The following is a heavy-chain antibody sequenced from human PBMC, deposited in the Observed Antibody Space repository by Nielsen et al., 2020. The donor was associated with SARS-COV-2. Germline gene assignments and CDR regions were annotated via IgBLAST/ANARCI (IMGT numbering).Heavy chain of an antibody. Sequence: GGPLRLSCAASGRILSSPWMVWVRQAPGKGLEWVANINEDGSVVNYADSVKGRFTISRDNAGKSLYLQMNSLRAEDTAVYYCARDAAYSRFDYWGQGTLVTVSS. J-gene: IGHJ4*02. CDR2: INEDGSVV. CDR3: ARDAAYSRFDY. CDR1: GRILSSPW. D-gene: IGHD4-11*01. V-gene: IGHV3-7*05.